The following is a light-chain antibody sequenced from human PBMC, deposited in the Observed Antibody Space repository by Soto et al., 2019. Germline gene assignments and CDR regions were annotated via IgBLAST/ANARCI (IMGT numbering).Light chain of an antibody. CDR2: GAS. CDR3: QQYNNWPPLT. J-gene: IGKJ5*01. Sequence: EIAVTQAPATLSVSPGERATLSCRASQSVSSNLACYQQKPCEAPLLLIYGASTRATGIPARYSCSGSGTEFTLTISSLQSEDFPVYYCQQYNNWPPLTCGQGTRLEIK. CDR1: QSVSSN. V-gene: IGKV3-15*01.